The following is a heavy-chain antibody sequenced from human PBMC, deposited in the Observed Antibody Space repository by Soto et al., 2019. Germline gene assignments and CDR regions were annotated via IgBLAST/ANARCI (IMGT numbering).Heavy chain of an antibody. CDR1: GFTFNTYD. J-gene: IGHJ5*02. V-gene: IGHV3-33*01. CDR2: IRYDGSNE. Sequence: QAQLVESGGGVVQPGRSLRLSCVASGFTFNTYDMHWVRQAPGKGLEWVAFIRYDGSNEKDVDSVKGRFTISRDNSKNTLYLQMNGLRVENTSVYFCARVRGVVGTTPLDLWGQGTLVTVSS. D-gene: IGHD1-26*01. CDR3: ARVRGVVGTTPLDL.